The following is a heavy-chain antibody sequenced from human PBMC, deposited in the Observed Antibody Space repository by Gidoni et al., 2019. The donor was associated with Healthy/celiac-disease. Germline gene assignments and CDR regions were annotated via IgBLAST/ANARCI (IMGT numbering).Heavy chain of an antibody. CDR2: IYHSGST. CDR1: GGSLSSSKW. CDR3: ARDNDRGGSGWYH. D-gene: IGHD6-19*01. J-gene: IGHJ4*02. Sequence: QLQLQESGPGLLKPSGTLSLTCAVAGGSLSSSKWRSWVRQPPGSGLEWIGKIYHSGSTNYNPSLKSRVTISVDKSKNQFSLKLSSVTAADTAVYYCARDNDRGGSGWYHWGQGTLVTVSS. V-gene: IGHV4-4*02.